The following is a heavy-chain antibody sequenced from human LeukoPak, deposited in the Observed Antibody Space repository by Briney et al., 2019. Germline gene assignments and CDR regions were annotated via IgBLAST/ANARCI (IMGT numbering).Heavy chain of an antibody. V-gene: IGHV3-11*04. CDR2: ISSSGNLI. CDR1: GFTFSNAW. D-gene: IGHD6-6*01. Sequence: PGGSLRLSCAASGFTFSNAWMSWVRQAPGKGLECVSYISSSGNLISYGDSVKGRFTISRDNAKNSLYLQTNSLRAEDTAVYYCARGSIAARLGYKDVWGKGTTVTVSS. CDR3: ARGSIAARLGYKDV. J-gene: IGHJ6*03.